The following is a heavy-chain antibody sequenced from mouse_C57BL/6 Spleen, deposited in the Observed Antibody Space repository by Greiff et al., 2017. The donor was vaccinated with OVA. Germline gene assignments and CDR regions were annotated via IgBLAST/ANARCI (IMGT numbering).Heavy chain of an antibody. CDR2: IYPGSGST. V-gene: IGHV1-55*01. CDR3: ARGLIYYGSGLGAMDY. D-gene: IGHD1-1*01. Sequence: QVQLQQPGAELVKPGASVKMSCKASGYTFTSYWITWVKQRPGQGLEWIGDIYPGSGSTNYNEKFKSKATLTVDTSSSTAYMQLSSLTSEDSAVYYCARGLIYYGSGLGAMDYWGQGTSVTVSS. J-gene: IGHJ4*01. CDR1: GYTFTSYW.